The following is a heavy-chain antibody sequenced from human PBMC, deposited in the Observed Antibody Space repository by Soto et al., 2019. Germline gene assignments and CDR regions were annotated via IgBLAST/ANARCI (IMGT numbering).Heavy chain of an antibody. CDR3: ARDGVGATRDYYYYGMDV. CDR2: ISAYNGNT. D-gene: IGHD1-26*01. V-gene: IGHV1-18*01. CDR1: CYTFTSYG. Sequence: WXSVKVSFKASCYTFTSYGISWVRQAPGQGLEWMGWISAYNGNTNYAQKLQGRATMTTDTSTSTAYMELRSLRSDDTAVYYCARDGVGATRDYYYYGMDVWGQGTTVTVSS. J-gene: IGHJ6*02.